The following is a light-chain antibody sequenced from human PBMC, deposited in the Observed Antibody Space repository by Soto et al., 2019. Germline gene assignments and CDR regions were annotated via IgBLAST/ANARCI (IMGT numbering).Light chain of an antibody. CDR1: QSVGIN. V-gene: IGKV3-15*01. Sequence: EIVLTQSPGTLSVSLGERATVSCRASQSVGINLAWYQQRPGQTPRLLIYDASTRATGVPARFSGSGSGTEFSLTVSSLQAEDSAVYYCQHYSGWPLFGPGTRVHIK. CDR2: DAS. J-gene: IGKJ3*01. CDR3: QHYSGWPL.